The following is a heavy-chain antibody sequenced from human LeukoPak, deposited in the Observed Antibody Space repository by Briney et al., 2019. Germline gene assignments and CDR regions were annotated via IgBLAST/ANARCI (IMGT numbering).Heavy chain of an antibody. J-gene: IGHJ4*02. CDR3: AIVDDFWSGYPSSY. D-gene: IGHD3-3*01. Sequence: ASVKVSCKASGYTFTSYGISWVRQAPGQGLEWMGWISAYNGNTNYAQKLQGRVTMTTDTSTSTAYMELSSLRSEDTAVYYCAIVDDFWSGYPSSYWGQGTLVTVSS. V-gene: IGHV1-18*01. CDR1: GYTFTSYG. CDR2: ISAYNGNT.